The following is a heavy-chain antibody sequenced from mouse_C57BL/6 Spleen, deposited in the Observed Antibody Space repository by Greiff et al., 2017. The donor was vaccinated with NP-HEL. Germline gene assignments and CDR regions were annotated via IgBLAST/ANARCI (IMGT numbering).Heavy chain of an antibody. J-gene: IGHJ1*03. CDR2: IDPSDSYT. V-gene: IGHV1-69*01. CDR1: GYTFTSYW. Sequence: QVQLKESGAELVMPGASVKLSCKASGYTFTSYWMHWVKQRPGQGLEWIGEIDPSDSYTNYNQKFKGKSTLTVDKSSSTAYMQLSSLTSEDSAVYYCARYGSSALWYFDVWGTGTTVTVSS. CDR3: ARYGSSALWYFDV. D-gene: IGHD1-1*01.